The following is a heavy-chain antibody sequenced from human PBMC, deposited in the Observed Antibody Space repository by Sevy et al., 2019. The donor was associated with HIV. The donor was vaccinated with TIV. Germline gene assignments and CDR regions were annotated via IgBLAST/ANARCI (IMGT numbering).Heavy chain of an antibody. V-gene: IGHV3-30*18. CDR1: GFTFGSYG. D-gene: IGHD3-3*01. Sequence: GGSLRLSCAASGFTFGSYGMHWVRQAPGKGLEWVAVISYDGSNKYYADSVKGRFTISRDNSKNTLYLQMNSLRAEDTAVYYCAKGVRGSGYRIGYFDLWGRGTLVTVSS. J-gene: IGHJ2*01. CDR3: AKGVRGSGYRIGYFDL. CDR2: ISYDGSNK.